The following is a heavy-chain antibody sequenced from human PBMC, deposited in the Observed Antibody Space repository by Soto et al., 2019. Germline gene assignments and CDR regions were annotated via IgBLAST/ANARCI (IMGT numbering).Heavy chain of an antibody. Sequence: ASVKVSCKASGGTFSGYAISRVRQAPGQGLEWMGGFIPIFGTANYAQKFQGRVTITADKSTSTAYMELSSLRTEDTAVYYCARDAAAGPYNWFDPWGQGTLVTVSS. CDR2: FIPIFGTA. J-gene: IGHJ5*02. CDR3: ARDAAAGPYNWFDP. CDR1: GGTFSGYA. V-gene: IGHV1-69*06. D-gene: IGHD6-13*01.